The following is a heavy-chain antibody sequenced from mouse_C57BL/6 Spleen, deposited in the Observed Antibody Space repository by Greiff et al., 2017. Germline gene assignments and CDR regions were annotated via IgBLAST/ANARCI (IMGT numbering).Heavy chain of an antibody. CDR1: GYVFSSYW. V-gene: IGHV1-80*01. J-gene: IGHJ4*01. CDR3: AREAVVAPYAMDY. D-gene: IGHD1-1*01. Sequence: QVQLKQSGAELVKPGASVKISCKASGYVFSSYWMNWVKQRPGKGLEWIGQIYPGDGDPNSTGKFKGKATLTADKSSSTAYMQLSSLTSADSAVYFCAREAVVAPYAMDYWGQGTSVTVSS. CDR2: IYPGDGDP.